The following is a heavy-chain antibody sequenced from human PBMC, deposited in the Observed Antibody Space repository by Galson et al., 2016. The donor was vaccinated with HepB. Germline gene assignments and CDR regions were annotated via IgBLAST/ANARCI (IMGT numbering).Heavy chain of an antibody. J-gene: IGHJ4*02. V-gene: IGHV4-30-4*08. Sequence: TLSLTCTVSGDSISSGSYYWSWIRQHPGKGLEWIGYIYYSGITHYTPSLKTRVSMSVDTSKNHFSLKLSSVTAADTAVYFCARRTLQPSFDYWGQGTPVSVSS. CDR2: IYYSGIT. D-gene: IGHD1-14*01. CDR1: GDSISSGSYY. CDR3: ARRTLQPSFDY.